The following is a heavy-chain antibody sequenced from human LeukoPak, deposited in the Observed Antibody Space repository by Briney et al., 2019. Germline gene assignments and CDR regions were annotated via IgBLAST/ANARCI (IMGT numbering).Heavy chain of an antibody. V-gene: IGHV5-51*01. Sequence: GESLKISCKGSGYSFTNYWIGWVRQMPGKGLEYMGIIYPGDSDTRYSPSLQGQVTISADKSIDTAYLQWSSLKASDTAIYYCARAVAAAGYGYFDYWGQGTLVTVSS. CDR2: IYPGDSDT. CDR1: GYSFTNYW. J-gene: IGHJ4*02. CDR3: ARAVAAAGYGYFDY. D-gene: IGHD6-13*01.